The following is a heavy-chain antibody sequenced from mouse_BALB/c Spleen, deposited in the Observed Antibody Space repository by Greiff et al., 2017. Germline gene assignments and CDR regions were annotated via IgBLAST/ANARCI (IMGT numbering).Heavy chain of an antibody. Sequence: EVQGVESGGDLVKPGGSLKLSCAASGFTFSSYGMSWVRQTPDKRLEWVATISSGGSYTYYPDSVKGRFTISRDNAKNTLYLQMSSLKSEDTAMYYCARYYCKRFAYWGQGTLVTVSA. CDR3: ARYYCKRFAY. CDR1: GFTFSSYG. V-gene: IGHV5-6*01. J-gene: IGHJ3*01. CDR2: ISSGGSYT. D-gene: IGHD1-1*01.